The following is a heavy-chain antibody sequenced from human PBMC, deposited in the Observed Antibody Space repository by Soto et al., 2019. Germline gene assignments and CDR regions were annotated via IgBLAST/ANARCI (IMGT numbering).Heavy chain of an antibody. V-gene: IGHV3-30*18. CDR2: ISYDGSNK. CDR1: GFTFSSYG. J-gene: IGHJ4*02. Sequence: PGGSLRLSCAASGFTFSSYGMHWVRQAPGKGLERVAVISYDGSNKYYADSVKGRFTISRDNSKNTLYLQMNSLRAEDTAVYYCAKSAYGDYVQFDYWGQGTLVTVSS. CDR3: AKSAYGDYVQFDY. D-gene: IGHD4-17*01.